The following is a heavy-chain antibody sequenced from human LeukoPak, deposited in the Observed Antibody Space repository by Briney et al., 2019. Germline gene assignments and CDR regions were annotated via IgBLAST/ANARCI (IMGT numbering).Heavy chain of an antibody. CDR2: ISGSGGST. V-gene: IGHV3-23*01. D-gene: IGHD6-13*01. CDR1: GFTFSSYA. J-gene: IGHJ4*02. CDR3: ASLGYSSSWYRSY. Sequence: GSLSLSFAASGFTFSSYAMSWVRQAPGKGLEWVSAISGSGGSTYYADSVKGRFTISRDNSKNTLYLQMNSLRAEDTAVYYCASLGYSSSWYRSYWGQGTLVTVSS.